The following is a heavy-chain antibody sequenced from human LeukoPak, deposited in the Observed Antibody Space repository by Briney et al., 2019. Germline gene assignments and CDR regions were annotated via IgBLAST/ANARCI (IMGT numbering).Heavy chain of an antibody. V-gene: IGHV3-30*02. Sequence: GGSLRLSCAASGFTFSSYAMSWVRQAPGKGLEWVTFIQYDGSKKYYADSVKGRFTISRDNSKNTLYLEMNSLRAEDTAVYYCAKDIGSYYDYWGQGILVTVSS. CDR1: GFTFSSYA. J-gene: IGHJ4*02. CDR2: IQYDGSKK. CDR3: AKDIGSYYDY. D-gene: IGHD3-10*01.